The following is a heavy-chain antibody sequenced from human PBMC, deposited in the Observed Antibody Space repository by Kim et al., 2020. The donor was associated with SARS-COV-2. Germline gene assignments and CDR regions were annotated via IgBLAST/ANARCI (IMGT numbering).Heavy chain of an antibody. CDR3: ARGSKRSVRSYYYGSGQFDP. J-gene: IGHJ5*02. Sequence: SVKVSCKASGGTFSSYAISWVRQAPGQGLEWMGGIIPIFGTANYAQKFQGRVTITADESTSTAYMELSSLRSEDTAVYYCARGSKRSVRSYYYGSGQFDPWGQGTLVTVSS. CDR1: GGTFSSYA. V-gene: IGHV1-69*13. CDR2: IIPIFGTA. D-gene: IGHD3-10*01.